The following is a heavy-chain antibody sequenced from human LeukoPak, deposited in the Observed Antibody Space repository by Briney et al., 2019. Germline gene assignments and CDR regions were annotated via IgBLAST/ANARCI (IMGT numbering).Heavy chain of an antibody. CDR3: AIGDTAMEPFDY. Sequence: ASVKVSCKVSGYTLTELSMHWVRQAPGKGLEWMGGFDPEDGETIYAQKFQGRVTMTEDTSTDTAYMELSSLRSEDTAVYYCAIGDTAMEPFDYWGQGTLVTVSS. D-gene: IGHD5-18*01. V-gene: IGHV1-24*01. CDR2: FDPEDGET. CDR1: GYTLTELS. J-gene: IGHJ4*02.